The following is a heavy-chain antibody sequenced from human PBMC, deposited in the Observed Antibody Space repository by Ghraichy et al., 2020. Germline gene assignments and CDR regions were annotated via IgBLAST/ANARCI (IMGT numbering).Heavy chain of an antibody. CDR2: INTGSSNI. CDR3: ARDKVGATVNDY. CDR1: GFTFSSYD. V-gene: IGHV3-48*01. Sequence: LSLTCAASGFTFSSYDMNWVRQAPGKGLEWVSYINTGSSNIYYADSVTGRFTISRDNAKNSLYLQMSSLRAEDTAVYYCARDKVGATVNDYWGQGTLVTVSS. D-gene: IGHD1-26*01. J-gene: IGHJ4*02.